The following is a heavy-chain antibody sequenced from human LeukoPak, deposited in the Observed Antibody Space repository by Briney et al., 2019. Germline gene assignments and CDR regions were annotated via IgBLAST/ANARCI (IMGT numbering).Heavy chain of an antibody. D-gene: IGHD2-2*01. J-gene: IGHJ5*02. V-gene: IGHV4-59*01. CDR3: ARAYCSSTSCYVNWFDP. Sequence: SETLSLTCTVSGGSISSYYWSWIRQPPGKGVEWIGYIYYSGSTNYNPSLKSRVTISVDTSKNQFSLKLSSVTAADTAVYYCARAYCSSTSCYVNWFDPWGQGTLVTVSS. CDR2: IYYSGST. CDR1: GGSISSYY.